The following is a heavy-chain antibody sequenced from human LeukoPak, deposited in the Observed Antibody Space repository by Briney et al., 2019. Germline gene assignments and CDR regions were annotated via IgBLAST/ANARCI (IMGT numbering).Heavy chain of an antibody. D-gene: IGHD2-15*01. Sequence: ASVKVSCKASGFTFTNYYMHWVRQAPGQGLEWMGLINPSGSSTNYAQKFRGGVTMTRDTSTTTVYMELSSLRSEDTAVYYCAREEFGGYFDYGGQGTLVTVSS. CDR3: AREEFGGYFDY. CDR2: INPSGSST. CDR1: GFTFTNYY. J-gene: IGHJ4*02. V-gene: IGHV1-46*01.